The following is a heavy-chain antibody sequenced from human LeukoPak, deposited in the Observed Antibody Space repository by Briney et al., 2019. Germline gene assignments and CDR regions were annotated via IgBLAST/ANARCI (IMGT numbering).Heavy chain of an antibody. V-gene: IGHV4-59*01. CDR2: IYYSGRT. D-gene: IGHD2/OR15-2a*01. J-gene: IGHJ3*02. CDR1: GGSISSDH. CDR3: ARKNDFEI. Sequence: SETLGLTCSVSGGSISSDHWNWIRQTPGKGLEWIGCIYYSGRTYYNPSLKSRVTISVDMSKSQFSLRLTSVTAADTAVYYCARKNDFEIWGQGTLVTVSS.